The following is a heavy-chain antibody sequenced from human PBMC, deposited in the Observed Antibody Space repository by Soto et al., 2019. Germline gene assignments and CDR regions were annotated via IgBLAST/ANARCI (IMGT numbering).Heavy chain of an antibody. J-gene: IGHJ6*03. V-gene: IGHV4-59*08. CDR1: GGSISSYY. Sequence: SETLSLTCTVSGGSISSYYWSWIRQPPGKGLEWIGYIYYSGSTNYNPSLKSRVTISVDTSKNQFSLKLSSVTAADTAVYYCARQPGGEWQDYYYYYMDVWGKGTTVTVSS. D-gene: IGHD3-16*01. CDR3: ARQPGGEWQDYYYYYMDV. CDR2: IYYSGST.